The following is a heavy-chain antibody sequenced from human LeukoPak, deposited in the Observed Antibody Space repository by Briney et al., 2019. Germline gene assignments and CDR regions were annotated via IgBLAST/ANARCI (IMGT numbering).Heavy chain of an antibody. CDR1: GFAFSNYW. CDR3: ARAPREGFSGSYHDY. CDR2: ISSNGDNT. J-gene: IGHJ4*02. D-gene: IGHD1-26*01. V-gene: IGHV3-64*01. Sequence: GGSLRLSCEASGFAFSNYWMHWVRQAPGKGLEYVSAISSNGDNTYYANSVKGRFTISRDNSKNTLYLQMASLRGDDTAVYYCARAPREGFSGSYHDYWGQGTLVTVSS.